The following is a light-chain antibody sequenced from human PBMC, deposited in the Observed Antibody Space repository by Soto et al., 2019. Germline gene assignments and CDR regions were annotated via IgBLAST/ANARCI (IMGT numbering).Light chain of an antibody. CDR1: QSVLYSSNNKNY. CDR2: WAS. V-gene: IGKV4-1*01. CDR3: QQYYNVALT. J-gene: IGKJ4*01. Sequence: DFVMTQSPDSLAVSLGERATINCKSSQSVLYSSNNKNYLAWYQQKPGQPLKLLFYWASTREFGVPDRFSGSGSGTDFTLTISGLQAEDVAVYYCQQYYNVALTFGGGTKLEIK.